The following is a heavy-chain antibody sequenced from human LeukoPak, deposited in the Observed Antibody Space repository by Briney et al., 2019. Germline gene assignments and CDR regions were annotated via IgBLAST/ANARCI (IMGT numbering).Heavy chain of an antibody. J-gene: IGHJ5*02. Sequence: SETLSLTCTVSGGSISSSSYYWGWIRQPPGKGLEWIGSIYYSGSTYYNPSLKSRVTISVDTSKNQFSLKLTSVTAADTAVYYCARAYGGNPNWFDPWGQGTLVTVSS. D-gene: IGHD4-23*01. CDR1: GGSISSSSYY. V-gene: IGHV4-39*07. CDR3: ARAYGGNPNWFDP. CDR2: IYYSGST.